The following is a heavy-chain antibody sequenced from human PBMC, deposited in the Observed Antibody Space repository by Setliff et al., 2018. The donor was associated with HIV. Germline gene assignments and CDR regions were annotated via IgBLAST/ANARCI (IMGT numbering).Heavy chain of an antibody. J-gene: IGHJ1*01. V-gene: IGHV4-59*01. CDR2: TYYSGRT. CDR1: GGPISSYY. D-gene: IGHD6-19*01. CDR3: ARDRGSGWYGYFQQ. Sequence: PSETLSLTCTVSGGPISSYYWSWIRQPPGKGLEWIGYTYYSGRTNYNPSLKSRVTISVDRAKNEFSLSLFSATTADTAVYYCARDRGSGWYGYFQQWGQGSQVTVSS.